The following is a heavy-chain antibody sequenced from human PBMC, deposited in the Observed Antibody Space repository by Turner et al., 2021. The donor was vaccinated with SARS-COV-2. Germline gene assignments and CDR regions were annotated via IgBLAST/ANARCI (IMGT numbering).Heavy chain of an antibody. CDR3: ARSPTAPGYYYDSSGYYTPYYFDY. CDR2: ISSSSSYI. J-gene: IGHJ4*02. D-gene: IGHD3-22*01. CDR1: GFTFSSDR. V-gene: IGHV3-21*01. Sequence: EVQLVESGGGLVKPGGSMRLSCAASGFTFSSDRMNWVRQAPGKGLDWVSSISSSSSYIYYADSVKGRFTISRDNAKNSLYLQMNSLRAEDTAVYYCARSPTAPGYYYDSSGYYTPYYFDYWGQGTLVTVSS.